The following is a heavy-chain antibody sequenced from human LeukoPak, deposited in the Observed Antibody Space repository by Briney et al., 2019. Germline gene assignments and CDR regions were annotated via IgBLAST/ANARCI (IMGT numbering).Heavy chain of an antibody. Sequence: GGSLRLSCAASGFTFSSYNMNWLRQAPGEGLVWVSRINSDGSSSAYADSVKGRFTISRDNAKNTLSLQMNSLRAEDTAVYYCARDPDSYHSGAYYSFFDYWGQGILVTVSS. V-gene: IGHV3-74*01. CDR1: GFTFSSYN. CDR3: ARDPDSYHSGAYYSFFDY. D-gene: IGHD3-22*01. J-gene: IGHJ4*02. CDR2: INSDGSSS.